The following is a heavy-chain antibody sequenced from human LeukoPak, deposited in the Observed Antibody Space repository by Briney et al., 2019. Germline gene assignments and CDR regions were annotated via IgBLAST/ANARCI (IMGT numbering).Heavy chain of an antibody. CDR3: ATYTHWVAGDV. Sequence: PGGSLRLSCAASGFPFSNYWMSWVRQAPGKGLEWVANMNEDGSEKDYVDSVKGRFTISRDNARKSLYLQMSSLRAEDTAVYYCATYTHWVAGDVWGQGTTVTVSS. D-gene: IGHD3-16*01. V-gene: IGHV3-7*01. CDR2: MNEDGSEK. J-gene: IGHJ6*02. CDR1: GFPFSNYW.